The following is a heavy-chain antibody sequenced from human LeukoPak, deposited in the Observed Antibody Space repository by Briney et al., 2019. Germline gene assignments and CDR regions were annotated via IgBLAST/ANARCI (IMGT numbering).Heavy chain of an antibody. J-gene: IGHJ4*02. CDR1: GFTFDDYA. Sequence: PGGSLRLSCAASGFTFDDYAMHWVRQAPGKGLEWVSGISWNSGSIGYADSVKGRFTISRDNAKNSLYLQMNSLRAEDTAVYYCAKNVKWGQGTLVTVSS. V-gene: IGHV3-9*01. CDR3: AKNVK. CDR2: ISWNSGSI.